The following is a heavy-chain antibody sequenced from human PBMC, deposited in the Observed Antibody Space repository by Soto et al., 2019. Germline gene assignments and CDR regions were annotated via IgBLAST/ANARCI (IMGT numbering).Heavy chain of an antibody. D-gene: IGHD3-22*01. V-gene: IGHV4-34*01. CDR2: INHSGST. CDR1: GGSFSGYY. CDR3: ARARYYDGSGYYTLDY. Sequence: SETLSLTCAVYGGSFSGYYWSWIRQPPGKGLEWIGEINHSGSTNYNPSLKSRVTISVDTSKNQFSLKLSSVTAADTAVYYCARARYYDGSGYYTLDYWGQGTLVTVSS. J-gene: IGHJ4*02.